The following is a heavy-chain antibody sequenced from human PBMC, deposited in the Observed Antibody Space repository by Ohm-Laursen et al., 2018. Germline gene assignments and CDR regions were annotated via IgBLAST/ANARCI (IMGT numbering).Heavy chain of an antibody. D-gene: IGHD3-3*01. CDR3: ARDLNYDFWSYLDY. V-gene: IGHV4-4*07. CDR1: GGSLSNYY. J-gene: IGHJ4*02. Sequence: SETLSLTCTVSGGSLSNYYWNWVRQPAGKGLEWMGRIYYSGSTNYNPSLKSRVTMSVDTSNNQFSLKLSSVTAADTAVYYCARDLNYDFWSYLDYWGQGTLVTVSS. CDR2: IYYSGST.